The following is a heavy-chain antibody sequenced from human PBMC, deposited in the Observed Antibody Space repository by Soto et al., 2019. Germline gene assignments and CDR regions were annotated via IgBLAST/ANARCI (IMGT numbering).Heavy chain of an antibody. CDR1: GFTFSSYG. Sequence: GGSLRLSCAASGFTFSSYGMHWVRQAPGKGLEWVSLIQSGGPTYYADSVKGRFTISRDTSENTVHLQMDSLRAEDTAVYYCARDDDIVVVPAATTAFDIWGQGTMVTVSS. J-gene: IGHJ3*02. V-gene: IGHV3-66*01. D-gene: IGHD2-2*01. CDR2: IQSGGPT. CDR3: ARDDDIVVVPAATTAFDI.